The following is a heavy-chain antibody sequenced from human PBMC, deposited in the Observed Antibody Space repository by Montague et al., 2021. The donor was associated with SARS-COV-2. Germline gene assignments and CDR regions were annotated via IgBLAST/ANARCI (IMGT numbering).Heavy chain of an antibody. Sequence: CAISGDSVSIISPACNWIRQSPSLRPERLGMTYYLFKWNNDYAVSVKRRITINPDTSKNQFSLQLNSVTPEDTAVHYCARGGSWLYYFDYWGQGTLVTVSS. CDR1: GDSVSIISPA. D-gene: IGHD6-13*01. V-gene: IGHV6-1*01. CDR3: ARGGSWLYYFDY. CDR2: TYYLFKWNN. J-gene: IGHJ4*02.